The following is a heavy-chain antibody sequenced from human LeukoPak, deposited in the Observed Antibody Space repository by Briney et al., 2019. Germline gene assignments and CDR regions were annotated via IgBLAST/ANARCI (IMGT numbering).Heavy chain of an antibody. J-gene: IGHJ4*02. D-gene: IGHD6-13*01. Sequence: KSSETLSLTCTVSGGSISSSSYYWGWIRQPPGKGLEWIGRIYTSGSTNYNPSLKSRVTMSVDTSKNQFSLKLSSVTAADTAVYYCARGPSSWLFDYWGQGTLVTVSS. CDR1: GGSISSSSYY. V-gene: IGHV4-61*05. CDR3: ARGPSSWLFDY. CDR2: IYTSGST.